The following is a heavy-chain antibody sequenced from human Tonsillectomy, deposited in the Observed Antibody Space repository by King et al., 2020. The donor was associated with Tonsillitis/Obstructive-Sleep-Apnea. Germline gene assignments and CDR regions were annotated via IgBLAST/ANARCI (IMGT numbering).Heavy chain of an antibody. D-gene: IGHD4-11*01. V-gene: IGHV3-30*03. J-gene: IGHJ4*02. CDR3: VRDLSLSNYYFDY. CDR1: GFAFRTYG. Sequence: VQLVESGGGVVQPGRSLRLSCTASGFAFRTYGMHWVRQTPGKGPEWVAVISYDGTKKYYADSVKGRFTISRDNSKNTLYLQMKSMTTEDTAVYYCVRDLSLSNYYFDYWGQGTLVTVSS. CDR2: ISYDGTKK.